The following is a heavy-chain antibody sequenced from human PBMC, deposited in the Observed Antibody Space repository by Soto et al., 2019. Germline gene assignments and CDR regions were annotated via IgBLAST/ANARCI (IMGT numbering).Heavy chain of an antibody. V-gene: IGHV1-69*13. CDR2: IIPIFGTA. CDR1: GGTFSSYA. J-gene: IGHJ6*02. Sequence: SVKVSCKASGGTFSSYAISWVRQAPGQGLEWMGGIIPIFGTANYAQKFQGRVTITADESTSTAYMELSSLRSEDTAVYYCASTLYGDYSDYYYYGMDDWGQWTTVTVSS. CDR3: ASTLYGDYSDYYYYGMDD. D-gene: IGHD4-17*01.